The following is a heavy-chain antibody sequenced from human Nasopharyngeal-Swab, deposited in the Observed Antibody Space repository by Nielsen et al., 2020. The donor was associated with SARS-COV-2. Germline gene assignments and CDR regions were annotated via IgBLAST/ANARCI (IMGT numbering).Heavy chain of an antibody. D-gene: IGHD6-13*01. Sequence: GGSLRLSCAASGSTFSTYNMHWVRQAPGKGLEWVSSISGRTTYIYYADSMKGRFTIPRDNAKNSLYLQMSSLRAEDTAIYYCARGGQQPLWGQGTLVTVSS. CDR2: ISGRTTYI. CDR1: GSTFSTYN. J-gene: IGHJ4*02. V-gene: IGHV3-21*01. CDR3: ARGGQQPL.